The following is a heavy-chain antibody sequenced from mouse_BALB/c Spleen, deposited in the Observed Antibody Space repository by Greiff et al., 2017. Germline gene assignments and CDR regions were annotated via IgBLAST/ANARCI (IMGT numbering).Heavy chain of an antibody. D-gene: IGHD1-1*01. CDR3: ARHAYYGSNYYAMDY. V-gene: IGHV5-9-3*01. J-gene: IGHJ4*01. CDR2: ISSGGSYT. CDR1: GFTFSSYA. Sequence: EVQLKESGGGLVKPGGSLKLSCAASGFTFSSYAMSWVRQTPEKRLEWVATISSGGSYTYYPDSVKGRFTISRDNAKNTLYLQMSSLRSEDTAMYYCARHAYYGSNYYAMDYWGQGTSVTVSS.